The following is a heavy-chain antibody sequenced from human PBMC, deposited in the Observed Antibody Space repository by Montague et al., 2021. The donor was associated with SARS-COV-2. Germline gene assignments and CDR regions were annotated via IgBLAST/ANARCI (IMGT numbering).Heavy chain of an antibody. D-gene: IGHD3-3*01. CDR3: ARHGLAGITIFGVVTPRGGFDI. J-gene: IGHJ3*02. CDR1: GGSISSSSYY. V-gene: IGHV4-39*01. CDR2: IYYSGST. Sequence: SETLSLTCTVSGGSISSSSYYWGWIRQPPGKGLEWIGSIYYSGSTYYNPSLKSRVTISVETSKNQFSLKLSSVTAADTAVYYCARHGLAGITIFGVVTPRGGFDIWGQGTMVTVSS.